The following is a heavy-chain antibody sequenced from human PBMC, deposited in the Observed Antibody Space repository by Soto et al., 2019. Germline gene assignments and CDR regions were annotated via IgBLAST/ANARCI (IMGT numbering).Heavy chain of an antibody. CDR3: ARAIFIRGDYYYYGMDV. J-gene: IGHJ6*02. CDR1: GGSISSSSYY. V-gene: IGHV4-39*01. D-gene: IGHD3-3*01. Sequence: PSETLSLTCTVSGGSISSSSYYWGWIRQPPGKGLEWIGSIYYSGSTYYNSSLKSRVTISVDTSKNQFSLKLSSVTAAATAVYYCARAIFIRGDYYYYGMDVWGQGTTVTVSS. CDR2: IYYSGST.